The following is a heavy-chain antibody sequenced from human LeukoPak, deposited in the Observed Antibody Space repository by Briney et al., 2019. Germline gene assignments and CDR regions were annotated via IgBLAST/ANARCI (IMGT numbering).Heavy chain of an antibody. Sequence: GESLKISCKGSGCSFTSYWIGWVRQMPGKGLEWMGIIYPGDSDTRYSPSFQGQVTISADKSISTAYLQWSSLKASDTAMYYCARLGSGVVVPAAIKYNWFDPWGQGTLVTVSS. CDR3: ARLGSGVVVPAAIKYNWFDP. CDR2: IYPGDSDT. V-gene: IGHV5-51*01. CDR1: GCSFTSYW. D-gene: IGHD2-2*02. J-gene: IGHJ5*02.